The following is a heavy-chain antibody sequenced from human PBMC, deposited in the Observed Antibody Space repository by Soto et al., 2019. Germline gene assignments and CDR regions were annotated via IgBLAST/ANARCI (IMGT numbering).Heavy chain of an antibody. CDR2: ISSSSSTI. V-gene: IGHV3-48*01. D-gene: IGHD3-10*01. CDR3: ASHYGSGSSYYYGMDV. CDR1: GFTFSSYS. Sequence: GGSLRLSCAASGFTFSSYSMNWVRQAPGKGLEWVSYISSSSSTIYYADSVKGRFTISRDNAKNSLYLQMNSLRAEDTAVYYCASHYGSGSSYYYGMDVWGQGTTVTVSS. J-gene: IGHJ6*02.